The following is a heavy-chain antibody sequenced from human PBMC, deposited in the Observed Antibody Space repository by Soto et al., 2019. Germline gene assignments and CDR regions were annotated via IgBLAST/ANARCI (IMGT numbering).Heavy chain of an antibody. D-gene: IGHD3-22*01. CDR1: GGTCSSYA. CDR3: ARSSEFPDSSGSYYFDY. CDR2: IIPIFGTA. J-gene: IGHJ4*02. V-gene: IGHV1-69*13. Sequence: SVKVSCKASGGTCSSYAISWVRQAPGQGLEWMGGIIPIFGTANYAQKFQGRVTITADESTSTAYMELSSLRSEDTAVYYCARSSEFPDSSGSYYFDYWGQGTLVTVSS.